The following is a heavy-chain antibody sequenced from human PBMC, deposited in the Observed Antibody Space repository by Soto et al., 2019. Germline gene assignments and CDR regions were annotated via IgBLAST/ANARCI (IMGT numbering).Heavy chain of an antibody. V-gene: IGHV4-59*13. D-gene: IGHD7-27*01. Sequence: PSETLSLTCSVSGGSMTNFYWSWIRQSPGKGLEWIGYIYHDGSTKYSPSLKSRVSMSVDTSKNQFSLRLNSVTAADTAVYYCARDSTGANSIGWFDPWGQGTLVTVSS. CDR3: ARDSTGANSIGWFDP. CDR1: GGSMTNFY. J-gene: IGHJ5*02. CDR2: IYHDGST.